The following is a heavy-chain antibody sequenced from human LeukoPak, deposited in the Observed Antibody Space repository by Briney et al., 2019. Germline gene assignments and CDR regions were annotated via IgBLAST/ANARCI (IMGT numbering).Heavy chain of an antibody. CDR2: ISGSGGST. Sequence: PGGSLRLSCAASGFTFSSYWMSWVRQAPGKGLEWVSAISGSGGSTYYADSVKGRFTISRDNSKNTLYLQMNSLRAEDTAVYYCAKDEGGSYAYDYWGQGTLVTVSS. CDR1: GFTFSSYW. CDR3: AKDEGGSYAYDY. D-gene: IGHD1-26*01. V-gene: IGHV3-23*01. J-gene: IGHJ4*02.